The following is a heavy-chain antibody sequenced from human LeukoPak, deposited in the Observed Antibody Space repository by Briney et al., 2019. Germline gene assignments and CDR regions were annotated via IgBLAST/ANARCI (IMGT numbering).Heavy chain of an antibody. CDR2: IYHSGST. CDR3: ARAPNHYYDSSGYYYGGDY. Sequence: PSETLSLTCAVSGGSISSGGYSWSWIRQPPGKGLEWIGYIYHSGSTNYNPSLKSRVTISVDTSKNQFSLKLSSVTAADTAVYYCARAPNHYYDSSGYYYGGDYWGQGTLVTVSS. V-gene: IGHV4-30-2*01. CDR1: GGSISSGGYS. J-gene: IGHJ4*02. D-gene: IGHD3-22*01.